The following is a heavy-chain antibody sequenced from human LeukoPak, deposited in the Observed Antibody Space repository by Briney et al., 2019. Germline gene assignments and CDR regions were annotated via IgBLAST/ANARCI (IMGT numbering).Heavy chain of an antibody. J-gene: IGHJ5*02. Sequence: ASVKVSCKASGYTFTSYYMHWVRQAPGQGLEWMGIINPSGGSTSYAQKFQGRVTMTRDTSISTAYMELSRLRSDDTAVYYCARDLGYCSGGSCSNWFDPWGQGTLVTVSS. CDR1: GYTFTSYY. CDR3: ARDLGYCSGGSCSNWFDP. D-gene: IGHD2-15*01. CDR2: INPSGGST. V-gene: IGHV1-46*01.